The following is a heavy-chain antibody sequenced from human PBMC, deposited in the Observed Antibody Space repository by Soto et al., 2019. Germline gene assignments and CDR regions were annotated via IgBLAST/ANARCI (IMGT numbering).Heavy chain of an antibody. V-gene: IGHV4-34*01. CDR3: AREIYYYDSSGYYH. CDR1: GGSFSGYY. CDR2: INHSGST. Sequence: QVQLQQWGAGLLKPSETLSLTRAVYGGSFSGYYWSWIRQPPGKGLEWIGEINHSGSTNYNPSLRSRVTISVDTSKNQFSLKLSSVTAADTAVYYCAREIYYYDSSGYYHWGQGTLVTVSS. J-gene: IGHJ5*02. D-gene: IGHD3-22*01.